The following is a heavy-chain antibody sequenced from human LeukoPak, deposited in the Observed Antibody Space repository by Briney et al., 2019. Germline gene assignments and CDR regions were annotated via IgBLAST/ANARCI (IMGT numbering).Heavy chain of an antibody. CDR3: ARKSGSSGYPFDY. D-gene: IGHD3-22*01. CDR1: GFSFSSYS. CDR2: ITSSSSTM. Sequence: GGSLRLSCAASGFSFSSYSMNWVRQAPGKGLEWVSYITSSSSTMYYADAVKGRFTISRDNAKNSLYLQMNSLRAEDTAVYYGARKSGSSGYPFDYWGQGTLVTVSS. V-gene: IGHV3-48*01. J-gene: IGHJ4*02.